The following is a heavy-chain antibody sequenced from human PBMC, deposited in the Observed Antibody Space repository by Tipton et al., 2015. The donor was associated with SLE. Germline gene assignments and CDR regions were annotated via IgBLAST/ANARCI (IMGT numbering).Heavy chain of an antibody. V-gene: IGHV4-4*08. CDR1: GDSICGFY. D-gene: IGHD3-10*01. Sequence: TLSLTCTVAGDSICGFYWNWIRQPPGRGLGWIGYISTSGSTFYNPSLKSRVTISIDTSKNQFSLKLSSVTAADTAVYYCARLRGLLFAFDIWGQGTMVIVSS. J-gene: IGHJ3*02. CDR2: ISTSGST. CDR3: ARLRGLLFAFDI.